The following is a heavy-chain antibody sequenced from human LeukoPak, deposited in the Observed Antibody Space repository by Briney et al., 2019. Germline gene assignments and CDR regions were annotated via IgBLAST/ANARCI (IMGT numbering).Heavy chain of an antibody. CDR1: GGYISSGGYY. Sequence: SQTLSLTCTVSGGYISSGGYYWSWIRQHPGKGLEWIGYIYYSGSTYYNPSLKSRVTISVDTSKNQFSLKLSSVTAADTAVYYCARESDSSSWEKFDYWGQGTLVTVSS. D-gene: IGHD6-13*01. V-gene: IGHV4-31*03. CDR2: IYYSGST. CDR3: ARESDSSSWEKFDY. J-gene: IGHJ4*02.